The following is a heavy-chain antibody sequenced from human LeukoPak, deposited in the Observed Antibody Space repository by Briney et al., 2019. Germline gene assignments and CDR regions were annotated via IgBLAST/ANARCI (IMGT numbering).Heavy chain of an antibody. V-gene: IGHV5-51*01. J-gene: IGHJ6*03. CDR3: ARAPDCSSTSCYYMDV. CDR1: GYSFTSYW. Sequence: GESLKISCKGSGYSFTSYWIGWVRQMPGKGLEWMGIIYPGDSDTRYSPSVQGQVTITANKSISTAYLQWSSLKASDTAMYYCARAPDCSSTSCYYMDVWGKGTTVTVSS. CDR2: IYPGDSDT. D-gene: IGHD2-2*01.